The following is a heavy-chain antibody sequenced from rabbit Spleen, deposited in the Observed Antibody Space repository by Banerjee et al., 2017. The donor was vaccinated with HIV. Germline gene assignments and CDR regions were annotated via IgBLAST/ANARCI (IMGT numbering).Heavy chain of an antibody. J-gene: IGHJ6*01. Sequence: QLKETGGGLVHPGGSLTLSCKTSGFDFSSYSMSWVRQAPGKGLEWIGAIYTGRGGTDYANWVNGRFTISSDNAQYTVDLQMNSLTAADTATYFCARYYIFYGMDLWGPGTLVTVS. CDR2: IYTGRGGT. CDR1: GFDFSSYS. CDR3: ARYYIFYGMDL. D-gene: IGHD4-1*01. V-gene: IGHV1S7*01.